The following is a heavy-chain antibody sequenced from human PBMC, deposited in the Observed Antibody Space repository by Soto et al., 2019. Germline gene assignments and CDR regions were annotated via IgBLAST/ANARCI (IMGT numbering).Heavy chain of an antibody. Sequence: GESLKISFKGPGHSFAGYWITWVRQKPGKGLEWMGRIDPSDSQTYYSPSFRGHVTISADKSISTAYLQWSSLKASDTAMYYCARWLQFPEKYYFDYWGQGTLVTVSS. J-gene: IGHJ4*02. D-gene: IGHD5-12*01. CDR2: IDPSDSQT. CDR1: GHSFAGYW. CDR3: ARWLQFPEKYYFDY. V-gene: IGHV5-10-1*01.